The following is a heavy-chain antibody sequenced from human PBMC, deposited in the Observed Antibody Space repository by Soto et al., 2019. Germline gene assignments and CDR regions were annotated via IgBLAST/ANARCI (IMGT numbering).Heavy chain of an antibody. V-gene: IGHV1-46*01. Sequence: QVQLVQSGAEVRQPGASVKISCKASGYTFTSYYMHWVRQAPGQGLEWMGIINPSGGSTRYPQKFQGRVTMTRDTSTSTVYMELSSLRSEDTAVYCCARGRDKSSTYSPFDYWGQGTLVTVSS. CDR2: INPSGGST. CDR3: ARGRDKSSTYSPFDY. D-gene: IGHD2-2*01. CDR1: GYTFTSYY. J-gene: IGHJ4*02.